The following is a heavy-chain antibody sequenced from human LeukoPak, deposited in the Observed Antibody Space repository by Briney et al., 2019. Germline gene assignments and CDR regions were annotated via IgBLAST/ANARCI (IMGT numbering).Heavy chain of an antibody. V-gene: IGHV3-30*02. Sequence: GGSLRLSCAASGFTFSSYGMHWVRQAPGKGLEWVAFIRYDGSDKFYADSVKGRFTISRDNSKNTLFLQMNSLRAEDTAVYYCTRQLGELFSGSPYYYYMDVWGKGTTVTVSS. J-gene: IGHJ6*03. CDR3: TRQLGELFSGSPYYYYMDV. D-gene: IGHD3-10*01. CDR1: GFTFSSYG. CDR2: IRYDGSDK.